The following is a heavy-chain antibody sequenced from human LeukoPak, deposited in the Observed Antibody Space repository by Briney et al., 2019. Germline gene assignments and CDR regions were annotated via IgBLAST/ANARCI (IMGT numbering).Heavy chain of an antibody. Sequence: SETLSLTCAVYGGSFSGYYWSWIRQPPGKGLGWIGEINHSGNTNYNPSLKSRVTISVDTSKNQFSLKLSSVTAADTAVYYCARGIPEYYYDSSGYYLCYFDYWGQGTLVTVSS. V-gene: IGHV4-34*01. J-gene: IGHJ4*02. CDR1: GGSFSGYY. CDR3: ARGIPEYYYDSSGYYLCYFDY. CDR2: INHSGNT. D-gene: IGHD3-22*01.